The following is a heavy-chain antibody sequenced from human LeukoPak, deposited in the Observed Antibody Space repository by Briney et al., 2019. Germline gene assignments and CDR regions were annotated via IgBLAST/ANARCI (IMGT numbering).Heavy chain of an antibody. D-gene: IGHD3-22*01. J-gene: IGHJ3*02. Sequence: GASVKVSCKASGYTFTGYYMRWVRQAPGQGLEWMGWINPNSGGTNYAQKFQGRVTMTRDTSISTAYMELSSLRSEDTAVYYCARDQGSSGYYSDDDDAFDIWGQGTMVTVSS. CDR2: INPNSGGT. CDR3: ARDQGSSGYYSDDDDAFDI. V-gene: IGHV1-2*02. CDR1: GYTFTGYY.